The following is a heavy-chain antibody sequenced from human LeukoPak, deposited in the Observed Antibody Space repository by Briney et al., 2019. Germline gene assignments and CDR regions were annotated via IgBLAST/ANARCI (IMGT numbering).Heavy chain of an antibody. CDR1: GFTFSSYG. J-gene: IGHJ4*02. CDR3: AKDPRDYYDSSGYFDY. Sequence: GGSLRLSCAASGFTFSSYGMHWVRQAPGKGLEWVAVIWYDGSNKCYADSVKGRFTISRDNSKNTLYLQMNSLRAEDTAVYYCAKDPRDYYDSSGYFDYWGQGTLVTVSS. V-gene: IGHV3-33*06. CDR2: IWYDGSNK. D-gene: IGHD3-22*01.